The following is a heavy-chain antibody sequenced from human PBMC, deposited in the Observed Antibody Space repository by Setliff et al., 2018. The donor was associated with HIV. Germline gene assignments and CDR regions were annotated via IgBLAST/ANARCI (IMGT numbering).Heavy chain of an antibody. D-gene: IGHD2-8*01. Sequence: PSETLSLTSAVYGESFSGYYWSWSRQPAGKGLEWLGAINHSGRAKYNPSLKGRASISADTSKNQFSLRPTSVTAADTAVYYCARGAPYCNHGICHLFDYWGHGNLVTVSS. CDR1: GESFSGYY. CDR3: ARGAPYCNHGICHLFDY. J-gene: IGHJ4*01. V-gene: IGHV4-34*01. CDR2: INHSGRA.